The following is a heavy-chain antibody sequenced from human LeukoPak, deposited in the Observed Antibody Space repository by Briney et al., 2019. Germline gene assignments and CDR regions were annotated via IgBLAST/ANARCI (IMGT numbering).Heavy chain of an antibody. V-gene: IGHV4-38-2*02. D-gene: IGHD6-19*01. Sequence: PSETLSLTCTVSDYSISSGYYWAWIRQPPGRGLDWIGNIYHSGTTYYNPSLKGRVTISVDTSKNQFSLNLSSVTAADTAVYYCARDGSSGWSVPFDYWGQEILVTFSS. CDR3: ARDGSSGWSVPFDY. CDR2: IYHSGTT. CDR1: DYSISSGYY. J-gene: IGHJ4*02.